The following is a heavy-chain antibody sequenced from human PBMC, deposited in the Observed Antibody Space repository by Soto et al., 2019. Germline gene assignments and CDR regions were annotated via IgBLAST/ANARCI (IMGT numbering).Heavy chain of an antibody. Sequence: QEQLVESGGGLAKLGGSLKPSCAASGFVFGAFYMSWIRQAPGKGLEWVSSFTSTGGATYYADSVKGRFTISRNNARNSLYLQMSSLRAEDTALYYCAKLINNDSDYWGQGTLVTVSS. CDR2: FTSTGGAT. V-gene: IGHV3-11*01. CDR3: AKLINNDSDY. J-gene: IGHJ4*02. CDR1: GFVFGAFY.